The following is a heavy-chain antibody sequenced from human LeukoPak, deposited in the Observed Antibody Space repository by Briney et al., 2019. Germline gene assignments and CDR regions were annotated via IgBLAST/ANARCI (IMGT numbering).Heavy chain of an antibody. CDR3: ASRFYDSSGYSYFDY. CDR2: IYYSGST. J-gene: IGHJ4*02. CDR1: GGSISSGSYY. D-gene: IGHD3-22*01. Sequence: SETLSLTCTVSGGSISSGSYYWSWIRQPPGKGLEWIGYIYYSGSTNYNPSLKSRVTISVDTSKNQFSLKLSSVTAADTAVYYCASRFYDSSGYSYFDYWGQGTLVTVSS. V-gene: IGHV4-61*01.